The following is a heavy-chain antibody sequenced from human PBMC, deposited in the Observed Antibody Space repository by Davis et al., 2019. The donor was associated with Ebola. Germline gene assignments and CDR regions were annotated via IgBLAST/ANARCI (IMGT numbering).Heavy chain of an antibody. CDR3: ARDVSIIHWAFDI. CDR1: GYTFTGYY. Sequence: AASVKVSCKASGYTFTGYYMHWVRQAPGQGLEWMGHINPNSGATEYTQKFQGRVTMTRDTSISTAYMELSRLRSDDTAVYYCARDVSIIHWAFDIWGQGTMVTVSS. CDR2: INPNSGAT. D-gene: IGHD1-14*01. J-gene: IGHJ3*02. V-gene: IGHV1-2*06.